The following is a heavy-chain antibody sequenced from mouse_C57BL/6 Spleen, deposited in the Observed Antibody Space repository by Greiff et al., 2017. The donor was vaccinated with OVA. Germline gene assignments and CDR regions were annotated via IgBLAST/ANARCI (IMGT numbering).Heavy chain of an antibody. D-gene: IGHD1-1*01. J-gene: IGHJ2*01. CDR1: GYTFTSYW. V-gene: IGHV1-7*01. CDR3: ARSVGSSSFDY. Sequence: VQLQQSGAELAKPGASVKLSCKASGYTFTSYWMHWVKQRPGQGLAWIGYINPSSGYNKYNQKFKDKATLTADKSSSTAYMQLISLTYEYSAVYYCARSVGSSSFDYWGQGTTLTVSS. CDR2: INPSSGYN.